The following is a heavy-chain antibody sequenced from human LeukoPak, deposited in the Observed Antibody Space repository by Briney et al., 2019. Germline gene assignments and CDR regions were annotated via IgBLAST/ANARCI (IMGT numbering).Heavy chain of an antibody. CDR2: IYYSGST. CDR3: AGGGYCTNGVCHQIDY. D-gene: IGHD2-8*01. V-gene: IGHV4-59*01. Sequence: SETLSLTCTASGGSISSYYWSWIRQPPGKGLEWIGYIYYSGSTNYNPSLKSRVTISVDTSKNQFSLKLSSVTAADTAVYYCAGGGYCTNGVCHQIDYWAQEPLVTVSS. CDR1: GGSISSYY. J-gene: IGHJ4*02.